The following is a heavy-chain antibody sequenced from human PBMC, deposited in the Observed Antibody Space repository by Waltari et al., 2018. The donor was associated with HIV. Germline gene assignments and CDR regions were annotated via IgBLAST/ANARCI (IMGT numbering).Heavy chain of an antibody. CDR3: ARSRDYGSGKDYDMDV. Sequence: QMQLVQSGAAVTKTGSSVKVSCKASGNTFTYSYMAWVRQAHGQALEWMGWITPFNGNTNYAQKFQDRVTITRDRSMSTAYMELSSLRFEDTAMYYCARSRDYGSGKDYDMDVWGQGTTVTVSS. J-gene: IGHJ6*02. V-gene: IGHV1-45*02. CDR2: ITPFNGNT. D-gene: IGHD3-10*01. CDR1: GNTFTYSY.